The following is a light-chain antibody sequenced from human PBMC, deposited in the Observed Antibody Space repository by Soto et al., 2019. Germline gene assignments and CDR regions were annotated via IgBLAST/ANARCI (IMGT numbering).Light chain of an antibody. Sequence: ALQMTQSPSSLSASVGDRVTITCRASQGIRNDLGWYQQKPGKAPRLLTYAASILQSGVPSRFSGSGSGTDFTLTISSLQPEDFATYYCLQDYNYPRTFGQGTKVEIK. CDR3: LQDYNYPRT. J-gene: IGKJ1*01. V-gene: IGKV1-6*01. CDR1: QGIRND. CDR2: AAS.